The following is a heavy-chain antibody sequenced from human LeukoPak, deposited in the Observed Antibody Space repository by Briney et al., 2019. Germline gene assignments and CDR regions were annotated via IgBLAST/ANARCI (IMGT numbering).Heavy chain of an antibody. Sequence: GESLKISCKGSGYTFTTHWIGWMRQMPGKGLEWMGIIYPGDSDTRYSPSFQGQVTISADKSISTAYLQWSSLKALDTAMYYCARHETYYYHIRSENWFDPWGQGTLVTVSS. V-gene: IGHV5-51*01. CDR2: IYPGDSDT. J-gene: IGHJ5*02. CDR3: ARHETYYYHIRSENWFDP. D-gene: IGHD3-22*01. CDR1: GYTFTTHW.